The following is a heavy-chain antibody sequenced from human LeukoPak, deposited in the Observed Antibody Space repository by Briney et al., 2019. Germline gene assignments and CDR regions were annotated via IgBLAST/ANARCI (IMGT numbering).Heavy chain of an antibody. V-gene: IGHV4-34*01. D-gene: IGHD2-15*01. CDR1: GGSFSGYY. Sequence: SETLSLTCAVYGGSFSGYYWSWIRQPPGKGLEWIGEINHSGSTNYNPSLKSRVTISVDTSKNQFSLKLSPVTAADTAVYYCASLRPFFRYRSGGSCYSSYYYGMDVWGQGTTVTVSS. J-gene: IGHJ6*02. CDR3: ASLRPFFRYRSGGSCYSSYYYGMDV. CDR2: INHSGST.